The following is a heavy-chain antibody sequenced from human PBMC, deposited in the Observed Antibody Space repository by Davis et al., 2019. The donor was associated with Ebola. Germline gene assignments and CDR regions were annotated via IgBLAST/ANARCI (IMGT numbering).Heavy chain of an antibody. J-gene: IGHJ4*02. CDR1: DYSIISGYY. Sequence: SETLSLTCTVSDYSIISGYYWGWIRQPPGKGLEWIGHIYHTENTYYNPSLKSRVTISVDTSKNQFALKLNSVTAADTAVYYCARKNDYSNYAFDYWGQGTLVTVSS. V-gene: IGHV4-38-2*02. CDR2: IYHTENT. D-gene: IGHD4-11*01. CDR3: ARKNDYSNYAFDY.